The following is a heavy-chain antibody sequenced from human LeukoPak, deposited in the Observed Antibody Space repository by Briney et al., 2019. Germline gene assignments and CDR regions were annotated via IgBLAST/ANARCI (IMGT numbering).Heavy chain of an antibody. CDR2: INPNSGGT. CDR3: ARAPAAGTSVDYYYYYMDV. J-gene: IGHJ6*03. Sequence: GASVKVSCKASGYTFTGYYMHWVRQAPGQGLEWMGWINPNSGGTNYAQKFQGRVTMTRDTSISTAYMELSRLRSDDTAVYYCARAPAAGTSVDYYYYYMDVWGKGTTVTVSS. CDR1: GYTFTGYY. D-gene: IGHD6-13*01. V-gene: IGHV1-2*02.